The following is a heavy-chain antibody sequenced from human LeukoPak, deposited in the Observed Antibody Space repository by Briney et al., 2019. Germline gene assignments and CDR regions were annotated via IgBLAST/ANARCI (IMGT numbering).Heavy chain of an antibody. J-gene: IGHJ4*02. CDR2: IYYSGST. V-gene: IGHV4-59*01. CDR3: ARVRGGGKGY. CDR1: GGSISSYY. D-gene: IGHD3-16*01. Sequence: PSETLSLTCTVSGGSISSYYWSWIRQPPGKGLEWIGYIYYSGSTNYNPSLKSRVTISVDTSKNQFSLKLSSVTAADTAVYYCARVRGGGKGYWGQGTLVTVSS.